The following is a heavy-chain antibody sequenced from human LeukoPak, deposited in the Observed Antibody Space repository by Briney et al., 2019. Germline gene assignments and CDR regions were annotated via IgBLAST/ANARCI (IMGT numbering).Heavy chain of an antibody. CDR2: ISYDGSKK. CDR3: ARDPEMQPPRIITHFDY. Sequence: PGRSLRLSCAASGFTFSSYAMHWVRQAPGKGLEWVAVISYDGSKKYQADSVKGRFTISRDNSKNTLYLQMNSLRAEDTAVYYCARDPEMQPPRIITHFDYWGQGTLVTVSS. J-gene: IGHJ4*02. D-gene: IGHD1-14*01. CDR1: GFTFSSYA. V-gene: IGHV3-30-3*01.